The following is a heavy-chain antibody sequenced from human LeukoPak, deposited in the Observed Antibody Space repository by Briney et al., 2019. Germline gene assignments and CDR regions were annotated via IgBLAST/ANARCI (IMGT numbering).Heavy chain of an antibody. Sequence: GASVKLSCKASGYTFPSYGISWVRQAPGQGLELMGWISAYNRNTDYAQTFQGRVAMTTDTSTSIASMDLRSLRSEDTAVYYCARVSYTSSNSHFDYWGQGTLVTASS. V-gene: IGHV1-18*01. D-gene: IGHD6-6*01. CDR3: ARVSYTSSNSHFDY. J-gene: IGHJ4*02. CDR1: GYTFPSYG. CDR2: ISAYNRNT.